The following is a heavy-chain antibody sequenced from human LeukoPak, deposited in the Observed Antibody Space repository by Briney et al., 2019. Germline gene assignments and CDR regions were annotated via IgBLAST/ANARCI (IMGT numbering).Heavy chain of an antibody. Sequence: PGGSLRLSCVVSGFYFGSFWMTWVRQAPGKGLDWVANIKYDGSEIYYADSVKGRFTISRDNANSSLYLQLNNLRVEDTAVYYCARSYQLDYWCQGTLVTVSS. V-gene: IGHV3-7*01. D-gene: IGHD2-21*01. CDR3: ARSYQLDY. CDR1: GFYFGSFW. CDR2: IKYDGSEI. J-gene: IGHJ4*02.